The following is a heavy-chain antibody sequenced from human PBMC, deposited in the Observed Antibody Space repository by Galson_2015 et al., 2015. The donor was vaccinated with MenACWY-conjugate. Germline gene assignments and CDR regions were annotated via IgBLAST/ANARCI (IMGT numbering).Heavy chain of an antibody. V-gene: IGHV4-39*07. CDR1: GGSISSSSYY. J-gene: IGHJ2*01. CDR3: ARVSGGDYEYWYFDL. D-gene: IGHD4-17*01. CDR2: IYYSGST. Sequence: ETLTLTCTVSGGSISSSSYYWGWIRQPPGKGLEWIGSIYYSGSTYYNPSLKSRVTISVDTSKNQFSLKLSSVTAADTAVYYCARVSGGDYEYWYFDLWGRGTLVTVSS.